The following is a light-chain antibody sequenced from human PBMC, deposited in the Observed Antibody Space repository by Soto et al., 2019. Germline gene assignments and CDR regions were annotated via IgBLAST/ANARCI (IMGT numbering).Light chain of an antibody. V-gene: IGKV3-15*01. CDR3: QQDNSWRYT. CDR1: QGVSID. Sequence: MTQSPFSLSASPGDRATLTCRASQGVSIDVAWYQQKPGQAPKLLIYGASSRETGVPARFSGSGSGTDFTLTISSLQSEDFAAYYCQQDNSWRYTFGQGTKLEIK. J-gene: IGKJ2*01. CDR2: GAS.